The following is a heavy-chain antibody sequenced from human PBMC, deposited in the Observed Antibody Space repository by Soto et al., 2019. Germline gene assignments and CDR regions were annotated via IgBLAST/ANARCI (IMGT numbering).Heavy chain of an antibody. CDR1: GFTFSSYA. J-gene: IGHJ3*02. D-gene: IGHD3-3*01. Sequence: GGSLRLSCAASGFTFSSYAMSWVRQAPGKGLEWVSAISGGGGSTYYADSVKGRFTISRDNSKNTLYLQMNSLRAEDTAVYYCAKGMTVGVSVGRTPLDIWGQGTMVTVSS. CDR2: ISGGGGST. V-gene: IGHV3-23*01. CDR3: AKGMTVGVSVGRTPLDI.